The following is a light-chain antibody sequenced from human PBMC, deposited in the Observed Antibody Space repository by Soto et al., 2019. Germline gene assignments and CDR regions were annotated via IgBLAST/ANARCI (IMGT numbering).Light chain of an antibody. J-gene: IGLJ2*01. Sequence: QSALTQPRSVSGSPGQSVAISCAGTSSDVGRYNYVSWYQQYPGKAPKLIIYDVTKRPSGVPDRFSGSKSGNTASLTISGIQAGDEADYYCCSFAGLFGGGTKLTVL. CDR1: SSDVGRYNY. CDR2: DVT. V-gene: IGLV2-11*01. CDR3: CSFAGL.